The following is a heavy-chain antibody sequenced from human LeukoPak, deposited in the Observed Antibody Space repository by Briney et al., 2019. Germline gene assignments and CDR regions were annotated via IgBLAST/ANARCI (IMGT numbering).Heavy chain of an antibody. Sequence: SVKVSCKASGGTFSSYAISWVRQAPGQGLEWMGGIIPIFGTANYAQKFQGRVTITTDESTSTAYMELSSLRSEDTAVYYCARGAGSCSSTSCSAFDPWGQGTLVTVSS. J-gene: IGHJ5*02. CDR3: ARGAGSCSSTSCSAFDP. D-gene: IGHD2-2*01. CDR2: IIPIFGTA. V-gene: IGHV1-69*05. CDR1: GGTFSSYA.